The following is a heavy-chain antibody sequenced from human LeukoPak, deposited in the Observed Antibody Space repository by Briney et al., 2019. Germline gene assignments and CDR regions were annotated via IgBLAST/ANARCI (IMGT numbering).Heavy chain of an antibody. Sequence: SETLSLTCAANGGPFSVYYWSWIRQPPGKGLEWIGYIYYSGSTNYNPSLKSRVTISVDTSKNQFSLKLSSVTAADTAMYYCAKSGGYGLIDYWGQGTRVTVSS. CDR1: GGPFSVYY. CDR3: AKSGGYGLIDY. CDR2: IYYSGST. D-gene: IGHD1-26*01. V-gene: IGHV4-59*01. J-gene: IGHJ4*02.